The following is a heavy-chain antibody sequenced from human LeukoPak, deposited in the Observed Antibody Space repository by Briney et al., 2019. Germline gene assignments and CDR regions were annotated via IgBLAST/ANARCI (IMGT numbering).Heavy chain of an antibody. CDR1: GFTFSSYG. Sequence: GGSLRLSCAASGFTFSSYGMHWVRQAPGKGLEWVAFIRYDGSNKYYADSVKGRFTISRDNSKNTLYLQMNSLRVEDTAVYYCARDLTPGTYSPRYFDSWGQGTLVTVSS. D-gene: IGHD3-10*01. CDR3: ARDLTPGTYSPRYFDS. V-gene: IGHV3-30*02. CDR2: IRYDGSNK. J-gene: IGHJ4*02.